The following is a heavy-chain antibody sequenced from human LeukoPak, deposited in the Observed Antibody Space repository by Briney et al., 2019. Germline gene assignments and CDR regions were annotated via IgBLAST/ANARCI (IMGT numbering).Heavy chain of an antibody. Sequence: SETLSLTCTVSGGSISSYYWSWIRQPPGKGLERIGYIYYSGSTYYNPSLKSRVTISVDTSKNQFSLKLSSVTAADTAVYYCARVYDILTGYYDYWGQGTLVTVSS. V-gene: IGHV4-59*04. CDR2: IYYSGST. CDR3: ARVYDILTGYYDY. D-gene: IGHD3-9*01. CDR1: GGSISSYY. J-gene: IGHJ4*02.